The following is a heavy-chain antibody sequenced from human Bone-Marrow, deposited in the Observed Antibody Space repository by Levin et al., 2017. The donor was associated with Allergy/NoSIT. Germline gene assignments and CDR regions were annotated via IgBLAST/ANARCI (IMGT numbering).Heavy chain of an antibody. CDR1: GSTFTNYG. Sequence: GGSLRLSCKADGSTFTNYGIIWVRQAPGQGLEWMGWISAYNGDTDYAQRFQGRVTMTTDTSTSTAYMELRSLRSDDTAVYYCARDRHRAGYGGSKDAFDIWGQGTMVTVSS. J-gene: IGHJ3*02. CDR3: ARDRHRAGYGGSKDAFDI. V-gene: IGHV1-18*01. CDR2: ISAYNGDT. D-gene: IGHD4-23*01.